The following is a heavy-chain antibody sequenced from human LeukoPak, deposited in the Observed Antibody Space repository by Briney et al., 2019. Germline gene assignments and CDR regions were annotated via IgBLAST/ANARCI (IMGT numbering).Heavy chain of an antibody. V-gene: IGHV3-66*02. Sequence: GGSLRLSCAASGFTVSSNYMSWVRQAPGKGLEGVSVIYSDGSTYYADSVKRRFTISRDNSKNTLYLQMNSLRAEDTAVYYCARGGDVVVPAAISGGAFDIWRQGTRVTLSS. J-gene: IGHJ3*02. CDR1: GFTVSSNY. CDR2: IYSDGST. CDR3: ARGGDVVVPAAISGGAFDI. D-gene: IGHD2-2*01.